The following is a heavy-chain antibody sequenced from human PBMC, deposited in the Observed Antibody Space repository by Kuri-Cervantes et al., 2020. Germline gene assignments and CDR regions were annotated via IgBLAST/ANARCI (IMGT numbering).Heavy chain of an antibody. CDR1: GGSISSYY. J-gene: IGHJ2*01. Sequence: GSLRLSCTVSGGSISSYYWSWTRQPPGKGLEWIGYIYYSGSTNYNPSLKSRVTISVDTSKNQFSLKLSSVTAADTAVYYCARGYCSGGSCYFPFLEPRLYWYFDLWGRGTLVTVSS. V-gene: IGHV4-59*01. D-gene: IGHD2-15*01. CDR3: ARGYCSGGSCYFPFLEPRLYWYFDL. CDR2: IYYSGST.